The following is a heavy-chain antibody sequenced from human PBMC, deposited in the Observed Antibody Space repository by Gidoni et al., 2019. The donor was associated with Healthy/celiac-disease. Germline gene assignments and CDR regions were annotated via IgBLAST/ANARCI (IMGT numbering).Heavy chain of an antibody. CDR3: AREGGIYYGSGSYHKHNWFDP. V-gene: IGHV4-34*01. J-gene: IGHJ5*02. CDR2: INHSGST. CDR1: GGSLSGYY. D-gene: IGHD3-10*01. Sequence: QVQLQQWGAGLLKPSETLSLTCAVYGGSLSGYYWSWIRQPPGKGLEWIGEINHSGSTNYNPSLKSRVTISVDTSKNQFSLKLSSVTAADTAVYYCAREGGIYYGSGSYHKHNWFDPWGQGTLVTVSS.